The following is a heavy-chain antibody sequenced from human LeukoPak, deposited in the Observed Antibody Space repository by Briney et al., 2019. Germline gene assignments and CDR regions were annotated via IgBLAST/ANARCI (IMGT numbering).Heavy chain of an antibody. CDR1: GYTFSDYA. D-gene: IGHD3-10*01. Sequence: ASVKVSCKTSGYTFSDYAISWVRQAPGQGLEWIGWIAPDNGNTDSAPRFQGRLTMTTDKSTDTAYVELRSLRSDDTAVYYCTRFPHLYYGSGLDFWGQGTLVTVSS. CDR2: IAPDNGNT. CDR3: TRFPHLYYGSGLDF. V-gene: IGHV1-18*01. J-gene: IGHJ4*02.